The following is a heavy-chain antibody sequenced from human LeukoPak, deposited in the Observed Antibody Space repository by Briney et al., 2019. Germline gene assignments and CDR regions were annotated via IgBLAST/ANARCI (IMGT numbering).Heavy chain of an antibody. V-gene: IGHV4-61*09. J-gene: IGHJ4*02. Sequence: PSETLSLTCTVSGGSISGGRYYWNWIRQPAGRGLEWIGHIHTSGRTSYKSSLKSRVTISIDTSNNEFSLRLSSVTAADTAVYYCARVRYYDILTGRPQTYYFDYWGQGTLVTVSS. CDR1: GGSISGGRYY. D-gene: IGHD3-9*01. CDR2: IHTSGRT. CDR3: ARVRYYDILTGRPQTYYFDY.